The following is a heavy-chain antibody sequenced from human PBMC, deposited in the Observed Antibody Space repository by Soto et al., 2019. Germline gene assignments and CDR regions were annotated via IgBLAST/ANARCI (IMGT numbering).Heavy chain of an antibody. Sequence: SETLSLTCAVYGGSFSGYYWSWIRQPPGKGLEWIGEISHSGSTNYNPSLKSRVTISVDTSKHQFSLKLSSVTAADTAVYYCASPGWELLRVRATGANWYYYYGMDVWGQGTTVTVSS. V-gene: IGHV4-34*01. CDR1: GGSFSGYY. J-gene: IGHJ6*02. CDR2: ISHSGST. D-gene: IGHD1-26*01. CDR3: ASPGWELLRVRATGANWYYYYGMDV.